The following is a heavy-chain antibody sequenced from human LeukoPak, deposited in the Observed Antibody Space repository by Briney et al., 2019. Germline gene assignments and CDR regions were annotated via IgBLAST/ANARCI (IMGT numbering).Heavy chain of an antibody. V-gene: IGHV7-4-1*02. CDR2: INTNTGNP. J-gene: IGHJ6*03. CDR1: GYTFTSYA. D-gene: IGHD4-11*01. CDR3: ARDLAPVTIPEARYYYYYMDV. Sequence: ASVRVSCKASGYTFTSYAMNWVRQAPGQGLEWMGWINTNTGNPTYAQGFTGRFVFSLDTSVSTAYLQISSLKAEDTAVYYCARDLAPVTIPEARYYYYYMDVWGKGTTVTVSS.